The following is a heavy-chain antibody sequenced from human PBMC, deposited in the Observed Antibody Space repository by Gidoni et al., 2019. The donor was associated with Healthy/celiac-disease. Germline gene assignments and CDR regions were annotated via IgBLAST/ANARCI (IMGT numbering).Heavy chain of an antibody. CDR1: GFTFDDYT. V-gene: IGHV3-43*01. CDR3: AKDIEIHTVPPTHPHYYYYYGMDV. J-gene: IGHJ6*02. CDR2: ISWDGGST. Sequence: EVQLVESGGVVVQPGGSLRLSCAASGFTFDDYTMHWVRQAPGKGLEWVSLISWDGGSTYYADSVKGRFTISRDNSKNSLYLQMNSLRTEDTALYYCAKDIEIHTVPPTHPHYYYYYGMDVWGQGTTVTVSS. D-gene: IGHD4-4*01.